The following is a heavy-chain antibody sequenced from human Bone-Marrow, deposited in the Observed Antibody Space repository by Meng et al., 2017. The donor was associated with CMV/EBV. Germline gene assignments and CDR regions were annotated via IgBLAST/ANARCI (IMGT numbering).Heavy chain of an antibody. J-gene: IGHJ4*02. CDR3: ARESGLAAAATYVCGY. Sequence: GESLKISCKASGYTFTGFYMHWVRQAPGQGLEWMGWINPNTGGTKYAQNFQGTVTMTRDTSISTAYMELTRLKSDDTAMYYCARESGLAAAATYVCGYWGQGTLVTVSS. D-gene: IGHD6-25*01. CDR2: INPNTGGT. CDR1: GYTFTGFY. V-gene: IGHV1-2*02.